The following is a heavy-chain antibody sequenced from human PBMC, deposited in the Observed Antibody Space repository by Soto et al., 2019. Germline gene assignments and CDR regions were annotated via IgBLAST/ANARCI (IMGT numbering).Heavy chain of an antibody. Sequence: GGSLRLSCAASGFTFSSYGMHWVRQAPGKGLEWVAVISYDGSNKYYADSVKGRFTISRDNSKNTLYLQMNSLRAEDTAVYYSAKAIVEYCSGGSCHNPLDYWGQGTLVTVSS. D-gene: IGHD2-15*01. J-gene: IGHJ4*02. CDR2: ISYDGSNK. V-gene: IGHV3-30*18. CDR1: GFTFSSYG. CDR3: AKAIVEYCSGGSCHNPLDY.